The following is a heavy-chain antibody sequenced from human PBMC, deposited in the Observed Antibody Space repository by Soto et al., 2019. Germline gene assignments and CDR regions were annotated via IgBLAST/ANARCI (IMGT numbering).Heavy chain of an antibody. J-gene: IGHJ6*03. Sequence: GASVKVSCKAAGYTFSSYDINWVRQATGQGLERMGWMNPNSGNTGYAQKFQGRVTMTRNTSISTAYMELSSLRSEDTAVYYCARERYFTNGASTPLYYSYMDVCGKATTVTVSS. CDR3: ARERYFTNGASTPLYYSYMDV. V-gene: IGHV1-8*01. CDR2: MNPNSGNT. CDR1: GYTFSSYD. D-gene: IGHD2-8*01.